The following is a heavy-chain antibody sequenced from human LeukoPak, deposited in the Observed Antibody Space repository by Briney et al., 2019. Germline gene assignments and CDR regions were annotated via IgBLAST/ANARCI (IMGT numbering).Heavy chain of an antibody. CDR3: AKVTMVRGVIFFDY. CDR2: ISWNSGSI. J-gene: IGHJ4*02. CDR1: GFTFDDYA. D-gene: IGHD3-10*01. V-gene: IGHV3-9*01. Sequence: GGSLRLSCAASGFTFDDYAMHWVRQAPGKGLEWVSGISWNSGSIGYADSVKGRFTISRDNAKSSLYLQMNSLRAEDTALYYCAKVTMVRGVIFFDYWGQGTLVTVSS.